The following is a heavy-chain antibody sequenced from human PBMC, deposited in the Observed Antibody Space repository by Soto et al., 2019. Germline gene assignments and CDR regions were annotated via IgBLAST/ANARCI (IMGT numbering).Heavy chain of an antibody. Sequence: QVQLQESGPGLVKPSETLSLTCTVSDGAISTYYWHWIRQPPGKGLEWIGYIHYSGYTSYNPSPKSRVTISVDTSKTQFSLRLLSVPAADTAVYYCARGYSSFGYWGQGALVTVS. CDR3: ARGYSSFGY. CDR1: DGAISTYY. V-gene: IGHV4-59*01. CDR2: IHYSGYT. D-gene: IGHD3-3*01. J-gene: IGHJ4*02.